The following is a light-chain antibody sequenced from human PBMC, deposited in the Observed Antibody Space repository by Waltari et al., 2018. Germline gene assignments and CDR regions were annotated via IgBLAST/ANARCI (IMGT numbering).Light chain of an antibody. CDR1: QSLLHSSGYTF. Sequence: DIVMTQSPLFMPVTPGEPASISCRSSQSLLHSSGYTFLDWYLQKPGQSPQLLIYLVSNRASGGPDRFSGSGSGTDFTLKISRLEAEDVGVYYCMQARQTPWTFGQVTKVEIK. CDR2: LVS. J-gene: IGKJ1*01. V-gene: IGKV2-28*01. CDR3: MQARQTPWT.